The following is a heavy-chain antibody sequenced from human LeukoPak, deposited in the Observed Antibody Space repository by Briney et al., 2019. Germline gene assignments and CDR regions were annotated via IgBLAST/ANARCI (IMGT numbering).Heavy chain of an antibody. CDR2: IHTRST. V-gene: IGHV4-4*07. CDR3: ASTYYDYVWGSYRTTTPIDY. Sequence: SETLSLTCTVSGGSISSYYWSWIRQPAGKGLEWIGRIHTRSTNYNPSLKSRVTISVDKSKNQFSLKLSSVTAADTAVYYCASTYYDYVWGSYRTTTPIDYWGQGTLVTVSS. J-gene: IGHJ4*02. CDR1: GGSISSYY. D-gene: IGHD3-16*02.